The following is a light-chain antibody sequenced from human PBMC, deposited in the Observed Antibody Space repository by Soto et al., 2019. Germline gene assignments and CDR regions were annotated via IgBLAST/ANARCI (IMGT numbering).Light chain of an antibody. CDR3: QQDGSSPWT. CDR1: QSVSSSY. CDR2: GAS. V-gene: IGKV3-20*01. Sequence: EIVLTQSPGTLSLSPGERATLSCRASQSVSSSYLAWYQQKPGQAPRLLIYGASSRATGIPDRFSGSGSGTAFTLTLSRLEPEDFAVYYCQQDGSSPWTFVQGTKVEIK. J-gene: IGKJ1*01.